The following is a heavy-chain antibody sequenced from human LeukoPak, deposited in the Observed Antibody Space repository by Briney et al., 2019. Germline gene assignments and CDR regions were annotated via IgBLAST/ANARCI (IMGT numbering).Heavy chain of an antibody. Sequence: GGSLRLSCAASGFTFSDYYMSWIRQAPGKGLEWVSYISSSGSTIYYADSVKGRFTISRDNSKNTLYLQMNSLRAEDTAVYYCAREGGLRYFDWLHFDYWGQGTLVTVSS. J-gene: IGHJ4*02. CDR2: ISSSGSTI. V-gene: IGHV3-11*04. CDR1: GFTFSDYY. D-gene: IGHD3-9*01. CDR3: AREGGLRYFDWLHFDY.